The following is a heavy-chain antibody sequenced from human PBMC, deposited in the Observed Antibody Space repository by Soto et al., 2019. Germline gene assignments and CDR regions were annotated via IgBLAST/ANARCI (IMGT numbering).Heavy chain of an antibody. Sequence: SETLSLTCAVSGGSISSGGYSWSWIRQPPGKGLEWIGYISHSGSTYYNPSLKSRVTISVDRSKNQFSLKLSSVTAADTAMYFCASGSHVPHYWGQGTLVTVSS. V-gene: IGHV4-30-2*01. CDR1: GGSISSGGYS. CDR2: ISHSGST. J-gene: IGHJ4*02. D-gene: IGHD6-6*01. CDR3: ASGSHVPHY.